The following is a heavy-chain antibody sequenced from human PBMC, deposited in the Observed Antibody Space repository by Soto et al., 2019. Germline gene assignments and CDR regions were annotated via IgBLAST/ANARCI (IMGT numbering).Heavy chain of an antibody. V-gene: IGHV3-23*01. CDR1: GFTFSSYA. D-gene: IGHD6-19*01. CDR2: IGGSGGST. Sequence: EVQLLESGGGLVQPGGSLSLSCTASGFTFSSYAMNWVRQAPGKGLEWVSVIGGSGGSTYYADSVKGRFTISRDNSKNKLYLQMNSLRAEDTAVYYCASRTSGWYFDYWGQGTLVTVSS. CDR3: ASRTSGWYFDY. J-gene: IGHJ4*02.